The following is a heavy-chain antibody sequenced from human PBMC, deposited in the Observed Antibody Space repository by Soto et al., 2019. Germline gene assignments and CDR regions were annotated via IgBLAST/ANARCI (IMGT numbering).Heavy chain of an antibody. V-gene: IGHV3-23*01. D-gene: IGHD3-3*01. Sequence: GGSLRLSCAASGFSFSTYTMSWVRRAPGKGLEWVSAISGSGGSPSYADSVQGRFTISRDNPKKTLYLQMNSLRAEDTAVYYCAKDILELSSHGVDPVYYFDYWGQGTLVTVSS. CDR2: ISGSGGSP. J-gene: IGHJ4*02. CDR1: GFSFSTYT. CDR3: AKDILELSSHGVDPVYYFDY.